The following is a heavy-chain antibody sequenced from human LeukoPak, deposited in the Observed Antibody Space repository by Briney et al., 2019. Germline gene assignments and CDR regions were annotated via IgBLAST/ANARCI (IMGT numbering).Heavy chain of an antibody. CDR2: IYYSGST. D-gene: IGHD3-10*01. J-gene: IGHJ4*02. V-gene: IGHV4-30-4*08. CDR1: GFSLSTSGMC. Sequence: SGPTLVNPTQTLTLTCTFSGFSLSTSGMCVSWIRQPPGKGLEWIGYIYYSGSTYYNPSLKSRVTISVDTSKNQFSLKLSSVTAADTAVYYCARAHYYYGSGSSTPPDYWGQGTLVTVSS. CDR3: ARAHYYYGSGSSTPPDY.